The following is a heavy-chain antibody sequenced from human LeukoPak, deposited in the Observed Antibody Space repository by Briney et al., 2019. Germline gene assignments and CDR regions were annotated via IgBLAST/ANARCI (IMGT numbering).Heavy chain of an antibody. CDR3: ARVGSSGWYREDY. CDR1: GFTFSSYS. J-gene: IGHJ4*02. Sequence: GSLRLSCAASGFTFSSYSMNWVRQAPGKGLEWVSSISSSSSYIYYADSVKGRFTISRDSAKNSLYLQMNSLRAEDTAVYYCARVGSSGWYREDYWGQGTLVTVSS. CDR2: ISSSSSYI. D-gene: IGHD6-19*01. V-gene: IGHV3-21*01.